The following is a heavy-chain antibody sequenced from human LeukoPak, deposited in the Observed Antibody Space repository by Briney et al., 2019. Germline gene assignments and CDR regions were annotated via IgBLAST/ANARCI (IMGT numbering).Heavy chain of an antibody. CDR3: ARRPRVNYYDSSGYYLYYYYYMDV. CDR1: GGSFSGYY. D-gene: IGHD3-22*01. Sequence: SETLSLTCAVYGGSFSGYYWSWVRQPPGKGLEWVGEINHSGSNNYNPSLKSRVTISVDTSKNQFSLKLSSVTAADTAVYYCARRPRVNYYDSSGYYLYYYYYMDVWGKGTTVTVSS. V-gene: IGHV4-34*01. J-gene: IGHJ6*03. CDR2: INHSGSN.